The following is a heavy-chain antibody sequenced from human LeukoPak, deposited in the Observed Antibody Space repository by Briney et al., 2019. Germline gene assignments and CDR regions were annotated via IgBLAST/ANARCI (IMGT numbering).Heavy chain of an antibody. J-gene: IGHJ4*02. V-gene: IGHV1-18*01. CDR1: NYTFTSYG. CDR2: ISAYNGNA. Sequence: ASVKVSCKASNYTFTSYGLSWVRQAPGQGLQWMGWISAYNGNAKYAQKFQDRVTLTTDTSTNTSSMELRSLRSDDTAIYYCARLLWVGDEYFFDYWGQGTLVTVSS. CDR3: ARLLWVGDEYFFDY. D-gene: IGHD2-15*01.